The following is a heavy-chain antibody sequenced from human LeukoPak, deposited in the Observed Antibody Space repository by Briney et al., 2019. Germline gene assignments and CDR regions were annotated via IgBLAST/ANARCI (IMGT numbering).Heavy chain of an antibody. D-gene: IGHD3-16*01. J-gene: IGHJ4*02. Sequence: ASVKVFCKASGYTFTSYYMHWVRQAPGQGLEWMGIINPSGGSTSYAQKFQGRVTMTRDMSTSTVYMELSSLRSEDTAVYYCARDVGDAYYFDYWGQGTLVTVSS. CDR1: GYTFTSYY. CDR3: ARDVGDAYYFDY. V-gene: IGHV1-46*01. CDR2: INPSGGST.